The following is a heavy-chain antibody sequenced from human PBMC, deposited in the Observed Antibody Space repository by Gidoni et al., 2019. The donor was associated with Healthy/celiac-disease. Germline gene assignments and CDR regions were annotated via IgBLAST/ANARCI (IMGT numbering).Heavy chain of an antibody. Sequence: QVQLVQSGAEVKKPGSSVKVSCKASGGTFRSYCISWGRQAPGQGLEWRGGIITIFGTANYAQKFQGRVTITADESTSTAYMELSSLRSEDTAVYYCARYGKNSGSYYYYYGMDVWGQGTTVTVSS. V-gene: IGHV1-69*01. CDR1: GGTFRSYC. CDR3: ARYGKNSGSYYYYYGMDV. J-gene: IGHJ6*02. CDR2: IITIFGTA. D-gene: IGHD1-26*01.